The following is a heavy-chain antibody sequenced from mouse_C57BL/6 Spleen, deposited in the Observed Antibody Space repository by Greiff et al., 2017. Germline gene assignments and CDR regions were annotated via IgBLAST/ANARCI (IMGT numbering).Heavy chain of an antibody. Sequence: QVQLQQSGAELVRPGTSVKVSCKASGYAFTNYLIEWVKQRPGQGLEWIGVINPGSGGTNYNGKFKGKATLTADKSSSTAYMQLSSLTSEDSAVYVCARGGVGSKKSTYYAMDYWGQGTSVTVSS. V-gene: IGHV1-54*01. J-gene: IGHJ4*01. CDR3: ARGGVGSKKSTYYAMDY. CDR2: INPGSGGT. CDR1: GYAFTNYL. D-gene: IGHD6-1*01.